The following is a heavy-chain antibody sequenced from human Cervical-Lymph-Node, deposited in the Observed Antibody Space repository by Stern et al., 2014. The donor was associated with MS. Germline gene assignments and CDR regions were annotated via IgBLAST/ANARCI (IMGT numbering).Heavy chain of an antibody. J-gene: IGHJ5*02. D-gene: IGHD1/OR15-1a*01. V-gene: IGHV4-61*01. CDR2: IYYSGST. CDR3: ATRPTVGWNNL. CDR1: GGSVSSGSYY. Sequence: QVQLGQSGPGLVKPSETLSLTCTVSGGSVSSGSYYWSWIRQPPGKGLEWIGNIYYSGSTKYTPSLKSRVTISIDTSKNQFSLKLSSVTAADTAVYYCATRPTVGWNNLWGQGTLVTVSS.